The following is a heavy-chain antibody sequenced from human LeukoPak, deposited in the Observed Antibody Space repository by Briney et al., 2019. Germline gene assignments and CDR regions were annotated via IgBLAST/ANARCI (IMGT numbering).Heavy chain of an antibody. CDR2: IYYSGST. CDR1: GGSISSYY. V-gene: IGHV4-59*01. Sequence: SETLSLTCTVSGGSISSYYWSWIRQPPGKGLEWIGYIYYSGSTNYTPSLKSRITISVDTSRNQFSLKLNSVTAADTAVYYCARGRGYSYGLDYWGQGTLVTVSS. J-gene: IGHJ4*02. CDR3: ARGRGYSYGLDY. D-gene: IGHD5-18*01.